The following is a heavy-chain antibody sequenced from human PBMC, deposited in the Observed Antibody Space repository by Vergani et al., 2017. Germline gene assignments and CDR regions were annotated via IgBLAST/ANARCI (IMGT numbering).Heavy chain of an antibody. CDR3: ARSCGTNTCSNAGTQYYYYYYLDI. Sequence: QVQLVQSGSELKKPGASVKVSCKASGYTFTGYYIHWVRQAPGQALEWMGWISPNSGGTNYAQKFQGRVTMTRDTSICTAYMELSRLRSDDTAVYYCARSCGTNTCSNAGTQYYYYYYLDIWGKGTTVTVSS. D-gene: IGHD2-8*01. CDR2: ISPNSGGT. CDR1: GYTFTGYY. J-gene: IGHJ6*03. V-gene: IGHV1-2*02.